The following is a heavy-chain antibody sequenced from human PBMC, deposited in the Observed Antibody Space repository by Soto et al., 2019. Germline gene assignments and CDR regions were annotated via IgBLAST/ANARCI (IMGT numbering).Heavy chain of an antibody. Sequence: QITLKESGPTLVTPTQTLTLTCSFSVFSLSTRGVGVGWIRQPPGTALEWLALMFWDDDQWYSPSLRSRLTITEDTSKHQVVLTMTNIDPVDPAIYDCAHRSRGDAYYFDQWGQGTLVTFAA. CDR1: VFSLSTRGVG. CDR3: AHRSRGDAYYFDQ. CDR2: MFWDDDQ. J-gene: IGHJ4*02. V-gene: IGHV2-5*02. D-gene: IGHD5-12*01.